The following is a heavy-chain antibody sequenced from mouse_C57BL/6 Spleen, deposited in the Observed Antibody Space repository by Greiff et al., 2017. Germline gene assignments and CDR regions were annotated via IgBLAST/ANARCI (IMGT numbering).Heavy chain of an antibody. D-gene: IGHD1-1*01. CDR3: ARDGKDAMDY. V-gene: IGHV5-4*01. CDR1: GFTFSSYA. CDR2: ISDGGSYT. Sequence: EVKLMESGGGLVKPGGSLKLSCAASGFTFSSYAMSWVRQTPEKRLEWVATISDGGSYTYYPDNVKGRFTIYRDNAKNNLYLQMSQLKSEDTAMYYCARDGKDAMDYWGQGTSVTVSS. J-gene: IGHJ4*01.